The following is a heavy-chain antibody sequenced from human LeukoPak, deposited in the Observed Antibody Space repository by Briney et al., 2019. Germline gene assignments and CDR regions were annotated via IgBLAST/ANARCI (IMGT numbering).Heavy chain of an antibody. V-gene: IGHV3-30-3*01. Sequence: GRSLRLSCAASGFTFSSYNMHWVRQAPGKGLEWVAVISDDGSNRYYADSVKGRFTISRDNSKNTLFLQMNSLRAEDTAMYYCARDYGRSRDYGMDVWGQGTTVTVSS. D-gene: IGHD3-10*01. CDR3: ARDYGRSRDYGMDV. J-gene: IGHJ6*02. CDR1: GFTFSSYN. CDR2: ISDDGSNR.